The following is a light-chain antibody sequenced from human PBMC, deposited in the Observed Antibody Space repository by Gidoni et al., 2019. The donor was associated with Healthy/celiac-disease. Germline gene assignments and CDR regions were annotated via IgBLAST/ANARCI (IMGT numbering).Light chain of an antibody. J-gene: IGKJ2*01. Sequence: DIQMTQSPSTLSASVGDRVTITCRASQSISSWLAWYQQKPGKAPKLLIYKASSLESGVPSKFSGRGSGTKFTLTISSLQPDDFATYYCQQYYSYAYTFGQGTKLEIK. CDR3: QQYYSYAYT. CDR2: KAS. CDR1: QSISSW. V-gene: IGKV1-5*03.